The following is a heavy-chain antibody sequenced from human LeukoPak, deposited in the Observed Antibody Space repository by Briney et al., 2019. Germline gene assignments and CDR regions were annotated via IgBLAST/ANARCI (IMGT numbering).Heavy chain of an antibody. Sequence: SETLSLTCTVSGGSISSGTYYWGWIRQPPGKGLEWIGSIYYRGSTYYNPSLKSRVTISLDTSKNQFSLKLSSVTAADTAVYYCARGGYYDSSGPFDYWGQGTLVTVSS. V-gene: IGHV4-39*07. D-gene: IGHD3-22*01. J-gene: IGHJ4*02. CDR3: ARGGYYDSSGPFDY. CDR2: IYYRGST. CDR1: GGSISSGTYY.